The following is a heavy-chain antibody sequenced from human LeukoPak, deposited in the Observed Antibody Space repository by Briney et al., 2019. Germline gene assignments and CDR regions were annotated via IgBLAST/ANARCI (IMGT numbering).Heavy chain of an antibody. Sequence: PGGSLRLSCAASGFTFSSYAMSWVRQAPGKGLEWVSTISGSGGGSYYADSVKGRFTISRDNSKNTLYLQMNSLRAEDTAVYYCAKDSTVGAISELIGYWGQGTLVTVSS. CDR2: ISGSGGGS. CDR3: AKDSTVGAISELIGY. CDR1: GFTFSSYA. V-gene: IGHV3-23*01. J-gene: IGHJ4*02. D-gene: IGHD1-26*01.